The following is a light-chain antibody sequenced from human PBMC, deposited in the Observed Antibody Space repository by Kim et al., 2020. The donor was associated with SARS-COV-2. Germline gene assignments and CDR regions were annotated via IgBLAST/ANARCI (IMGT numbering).Light chain of an antibody. CDR3: CAYAGSTTLV. CDR2: DVT. CDR1: SNDVGSYNL. J-gene: IGLJ3*02. Sequence: QSALTQPASVSGSPGQSITISCTGTSNDVGSYNLVSWYQQHPGKAPKLMIYDVTERPSGVSNRFSGSKSGNTASLTISGLQTEDEADYYCCAYAGSTTLVFGGGTQLTVL. V-gene: IGLV2-23*02.